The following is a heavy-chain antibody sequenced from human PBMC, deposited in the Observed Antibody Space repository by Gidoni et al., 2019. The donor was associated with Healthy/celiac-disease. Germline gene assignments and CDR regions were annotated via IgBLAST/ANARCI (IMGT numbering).Heavy chain of an antibody. J-gene: IGHJ3*02. CDR1: GLPFLDYY. CDR2: ISSSGSTI. D-gene: IGHD2-15*01. V-gene: IGHV3-11*01. CDR3: ARVWSLYCSGGSCYSGSNDAFDI. Sequence: QVQLVESGGGLVKPGGSLRLSCAAPGLPFLDYYMSWSRPAPGKGLEWVSYISSSGSTIYYADSVKGRFTISRDNAKNSLYLQMNSLRAEDTAVYYCARVWSLYCSGGSCYSGSNDAFDIWGQGTMVTVSS.